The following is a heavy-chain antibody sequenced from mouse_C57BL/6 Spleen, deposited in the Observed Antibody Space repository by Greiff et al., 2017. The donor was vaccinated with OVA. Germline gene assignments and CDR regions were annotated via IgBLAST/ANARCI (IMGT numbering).Heavy chain of an antibody. CDR3: ARGNYYGNYDFDY. V-gene: IGHV5-17*01. Sequence: EVKLMESGGGLVKPGGSLKLSCAASGFTFSDYGMHWVRQAPEKGLEWVAYISSGSSTIYYADTVKGRFTISRDNAKNTLFLQMTSLRSEDTAMYYCARGNYYGNYDFDYWGQGTTLTVSS. J-gene: IGHJ2*01. CDR2: ISSGSSTI. CDR1: GFTFSDYG. D-gene: IGHD2-1*01.